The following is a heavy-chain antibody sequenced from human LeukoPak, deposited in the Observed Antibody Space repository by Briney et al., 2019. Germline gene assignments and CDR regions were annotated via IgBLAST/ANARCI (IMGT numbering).Heavy chain of an antibody. J-gene: IGHJ4*02. D-gene: IGHD5-12*01. CDR3: AKDEVATITSPLDY. CDR2: ISSSSGTI. V-gene: IGHV3-48*04. CDR1: GFTFSTYT. Sequence: PGGSLRLSCATSGFTFSTYTMNWVRQAPGKGLEWVSYISSSSGTIYYADSVKGRFTISRDNAKNSLYLQMNSLRAEDTALYYCAKDEVATITSPLDYWGQGTLVTVSS.